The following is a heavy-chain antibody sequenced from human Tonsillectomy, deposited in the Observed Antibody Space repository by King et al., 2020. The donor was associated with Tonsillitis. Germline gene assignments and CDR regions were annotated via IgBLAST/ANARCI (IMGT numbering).Heavy chain of an antibody. CDR1: GSTFSNYG. V-gene: IGHV3-23*04. D-gene: IGHD2-15*01. J-gene: IGHJ4*02. CDR2: MTSSGDNT. Sequence: VQLVESGGGLVQPGGSLRLSCAASGSTFSNYGMAWVRQAPGKGPEWVSVMTSSGDNTYYADSVRGRFTISRDNSKNTLYLDMNSLRAEDTAVYFCAKVRLPFECSDGTCYSSPFDCWGQGTLVTVPS. CDR3: AKVRLPFECSDGTCYSSPFDC.